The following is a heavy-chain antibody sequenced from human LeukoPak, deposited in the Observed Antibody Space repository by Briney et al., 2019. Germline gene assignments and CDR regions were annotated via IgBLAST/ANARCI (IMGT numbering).Heavy chain of an antibody. Sequence: PGGSLRLSCAASGFTFSSYSMSWVRQAPGKGLEWVSSISSSSSYIYYADSVKGRFTISRDNAKNSLYLQMNSLRAEDTAIYYCAAQSPYYYDTSGPLGGDAFDIWGQGTMVTVSS. CDR2: ISSSSSYI. CDR3: AAQSPYYYDTSGPLGGDAFDI. CDR1: GFTFSSYS. V-gene: IGHV3-21*01. J-gene: IGHJ3*02. D-gene: IGHD3-22*01.